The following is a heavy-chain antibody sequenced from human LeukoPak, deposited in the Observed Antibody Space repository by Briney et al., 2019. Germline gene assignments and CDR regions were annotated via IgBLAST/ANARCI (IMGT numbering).Heavy chain of an antibody. D-gene: IGHD3-10*01. CDR2: ISGSGGST. CDR3: ARPEIITMVRGVRYAFDI. J-gene: IGHJ3*02. CDR1: GFTFSSYA. Sequence: PGGSLRLSCAASGFTFSSYAMSWVRQAPGKGLEWVSAISGSGGSTYYADSVKGRFTISRDNSKNTLYLQMNSLRAEDTAVYYCARPEIITMVRGVRYAFDIWGQGTMVTVSS. V-gene: IGHV3-23*01.